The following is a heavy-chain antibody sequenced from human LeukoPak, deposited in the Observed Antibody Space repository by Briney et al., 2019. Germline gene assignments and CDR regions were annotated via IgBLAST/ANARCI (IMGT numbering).Heavy chain of an antibody. D-gene: IGHD3-10*01. Sequence: GGSLRLSCAASGITFSSYSMNWARQAPGKGLEWVSYISSSGSSTHYADSAKGRFTISRDNAKNSLYLQMNSLRVEDTAVYYCARERGNYLRYWGQGTLVTVSS. J-gene: IGHJ4*02. CDR3: ARERGNYLRY. CDR2: ISSSGSST. CDR1: GITFSSYS. V-gene: IGHV3-48*01.